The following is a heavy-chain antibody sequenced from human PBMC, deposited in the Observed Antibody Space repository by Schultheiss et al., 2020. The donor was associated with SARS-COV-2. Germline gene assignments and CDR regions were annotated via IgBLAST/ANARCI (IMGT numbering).Heavy chain of an antibody. D-gene: IGHD5-18*01. CDR3: ARDVRRGYSYGVTLEY. CDR1: GGIFSGYV. J-gene: IGHJ4*01. Sequence: SVKVSCNVSGGIFSGYVINWVRQAPGQGLEWMGGIIPMFGTAKMAQKFQGRITITADKSASTVYMEMSSLTSEDTALYYCARDVRRGYSYGVTLEYWGQGALVTVSS. V-gene: IGHV1-69*06. CDR2: IIPMFGTA.